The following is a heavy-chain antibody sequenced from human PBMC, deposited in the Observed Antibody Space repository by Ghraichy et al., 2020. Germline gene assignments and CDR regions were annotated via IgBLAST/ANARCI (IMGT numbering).Heavy chain of an antibody. CDR3: ARDPRYIWNYEVAYYFGY. V-gene: IGHV3-48*02. D-gene: IGHD1-7*01. J-gene: IGHJ4*02. Sequence: GGSLRLSCAASGFTFSSYSMNWVRQAPGKGLEWVSYISSSSSTIYYADSVKGRFTISRDNAKNSLYLQMNSLRDEDTAVYYCARDPRYIWNYEVAYYFGYWGQGTRVLVSP. CDR1: GFTFSSYS. CDR2: ISSSSSTI.